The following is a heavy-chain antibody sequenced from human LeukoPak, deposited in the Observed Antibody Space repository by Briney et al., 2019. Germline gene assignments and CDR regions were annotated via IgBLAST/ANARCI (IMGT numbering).Heavy chain of an antibody. J-gene: IGHJ4*02. CDR1: GFTFSSYA. CDR2: ISGSGGST. D-gene: IGHD2-2*01. Sequence: GGSLRLSCAASGFTFSSYAMSWVRQAPGKGLEWVSAISGSGGSTYYADSVKGRFTISRDNSKNTLYLQMNSLRAEDTAVYYCASTQSPGVVVPAAIDDYWGQGTLVTVSS. V-gene: IGHV3-23*01. CDR3: ASTQSPGVVVPAAIDDY.